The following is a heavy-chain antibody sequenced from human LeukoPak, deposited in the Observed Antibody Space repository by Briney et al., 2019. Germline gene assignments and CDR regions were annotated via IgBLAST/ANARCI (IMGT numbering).Heavy chain of an antibody. J-gene: IGHJ4*02. V-gene: IGHV1-2*02. CDR1: GYTFTGYY. CDR3: AMGPHTVTTASFDY. CDR2: INPNSGGT. D-gene: IGHD4-17*01. Sequence: ASVKVSCKASGYTFTGYYMHWVRQAPGQGLEWMGWINPNSGGTNYAQKFQGRVTMTRDTSISTAYMELSRLRSDDTAVYYCAMGPHTVTTASFDYWGQGTLVTVSS.